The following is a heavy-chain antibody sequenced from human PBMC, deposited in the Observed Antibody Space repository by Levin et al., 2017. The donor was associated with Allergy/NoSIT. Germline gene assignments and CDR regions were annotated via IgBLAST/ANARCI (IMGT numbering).Heavy chain of an antibody. Sequence: SCTVSGGSISGYYWSWIRQPPGKGLEWIGYIYYSGSTTYNPSLKSRVTISVDTSKNQFSLRLSSVTAADTAEYYCARNGYSSNFYYFDYWGQGTLVTVSS. J-gene: IGHJ4*02. CDR2: IYYSGST. V-gene: IGHV4-59*01. CDR3: ARNGYSSNFYYFDY. D-gene: IGHD6-13*01. CDR1: GGSISGYY.